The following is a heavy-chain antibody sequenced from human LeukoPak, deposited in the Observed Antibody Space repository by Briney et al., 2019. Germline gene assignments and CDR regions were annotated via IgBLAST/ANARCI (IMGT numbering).Heavy chain of an antibody. V-gene: IGHV3-30*02. CDR2: IRYDGSNK. CDR1: GFTFSSYG. CDR3: ASGYSSAWCFDF. Sequence: GGSLRLSCAASGFTFSSYGMHWVRQAPGKGLGWVAFIRYDGSNKYYADSVKGRFTISRDISKNTLYLQMNSLRAEDTAVYYCASGYSSAWCFDFWGQGTLVTVSS. D-gene: IGHD6-19*01. J-gene: IGHJ4*02.